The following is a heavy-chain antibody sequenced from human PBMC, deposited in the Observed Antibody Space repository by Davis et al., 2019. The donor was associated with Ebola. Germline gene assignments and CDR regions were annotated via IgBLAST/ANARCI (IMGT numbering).Heavy chain of an antibody. CDR3: ARGWELPRIYFDY. D-gene: IGHD1-26*01. CDR1: GFTFDDYA. V-gene: IGHV3-23*01. J-gene: IGHJ4*02. Sequence: GESLKISCAASGFTFDDYAMHWLRQAPGKGLEWVSAISGSGGSTYYADSVKGRFTISRDNSKNTLYLQMNSLRADDTAVYYCARGWELPRIYFDYWGQGTLVTVSS. CDR2: ISGSGGST.